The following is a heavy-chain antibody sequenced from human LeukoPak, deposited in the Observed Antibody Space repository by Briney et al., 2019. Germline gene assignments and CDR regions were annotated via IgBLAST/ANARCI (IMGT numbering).Heavy chain of an antibody. D-gene: IGHD3-22*01. V-gene: IGHV5-10-1*01. CDR3: ARHLDDYYDSSGLDY. CDR2: IDPSDSYT. CDR1: GYRFTSYW. Sequence: GESLKISCKGSGYRFTSYWISWVRQMPGKGLEWMGRIDPSDSYTNYSPSFQGHVTISADKSISTAYLQWSSLKASDTAMYYCARHLDDYYDSSGLDYWGQGTLVTVSS. J-gene: IGHJ4*02.